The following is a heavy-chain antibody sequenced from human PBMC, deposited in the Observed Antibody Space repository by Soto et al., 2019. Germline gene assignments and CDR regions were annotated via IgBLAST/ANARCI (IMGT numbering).Heavy chain of an antibody. D-gene: IGHD3-3*01. CDR1: GYTFTSYG. V-gene: IGHV1-18*01. J-gene: IGHJ3*02. CDR3: ARDPPHYYDFWSGTPLDAFDI. Sequence: ASVKVSCKASGYTFTSYGISWVRQAPGQGLEWMGWISAYNGNTNYAQKLQGRVTMTTDTSTSTAYMELRSLRSDDTAVYYCARDPPHYYDFWSGTPLDAFDIWGQGTMVTVSS. CDR2: ISAYNGNT.